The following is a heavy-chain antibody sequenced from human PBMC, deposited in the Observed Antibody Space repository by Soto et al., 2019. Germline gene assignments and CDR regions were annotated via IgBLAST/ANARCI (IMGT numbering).Heavy chain of an antibody. CDR1: GGSTSSGGYY. V-gene: IGHV4-31*03. Sequence: SETLSLTCTVSGGSTSSGGYYWSWIRQHPGKGLEWIGYIYYSGSTYYNLSLKSRVTISVDTSKNQFTLKLSSVTAADTAVYYWARVSSSNYVPYYYYGMDVWGQGTTVTVSS. J-gene: IGHJ6*02. CDR3: ARVSSSNYVPYYYYGMDV. D-gene: IGHD4-4*01. CDR2: IYYSGST.